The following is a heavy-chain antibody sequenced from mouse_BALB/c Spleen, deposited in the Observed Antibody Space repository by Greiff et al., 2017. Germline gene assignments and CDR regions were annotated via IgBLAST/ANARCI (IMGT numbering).Heavy chain of an antibody. J-gene: IGHJ4*01. CDR2: ISSGSSTI. CDR1: GFTFSSFG. Sequence: EVQLQESGGGLVQPGGSRKLSCAASGFTFSSFGMHWVRQAPEKGLEWVAYISSGSSTIYYADTVKGRFTISRDNPKNTLFLQMTSLRSEDTAMYYCARGGDYWGQGTSVTVSS. CDR3: ARGGDY. V-gene: IGHV5-17*02.